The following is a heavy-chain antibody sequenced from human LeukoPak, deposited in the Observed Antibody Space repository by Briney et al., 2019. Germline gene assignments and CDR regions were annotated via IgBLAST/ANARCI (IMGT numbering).Heavy chain of an antibody. Sequence: SETLSLTCTVSGGSISSYYWSWIRQPAGKGLEWIGRIYTSGSTNYNPSLKSRVTISVDTSKNQFSLKLSSVTAADTAVYYCARALDPLGDCAFDIWGQGTMVTVSS. J-gene: IGHJ3*02. V-gene: IGHV4-4*07. CDR2: IYTSGST. D-gene: IGHD3-16*01. CDR1: GGSISSYY. CDR3: ARALDPLGDCAFDI.